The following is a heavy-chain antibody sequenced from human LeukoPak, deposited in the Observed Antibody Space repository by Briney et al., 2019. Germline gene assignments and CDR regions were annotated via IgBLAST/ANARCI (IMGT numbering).Heavy chain of an antibody. CDR3: AKDLWSSVPQAGYFDY. V-gene: IGHV3-30*02. CDR1: GFTFSSYG. CDR2: IRYDGSNK. J-gene: IGHJ4*02. Sequence: PGGSLRLSCAASGFTFSSYGMHWVRQAPGKGLEWVAFIRYDGSNKYYADSVKGRFTISRDNSKNTLYLQVNSLRAEDTAVYYCAKDLWSSVPQAGYFDYWGQGTLVTVSS. D-gene: IGHD5/OR15-5a*01.